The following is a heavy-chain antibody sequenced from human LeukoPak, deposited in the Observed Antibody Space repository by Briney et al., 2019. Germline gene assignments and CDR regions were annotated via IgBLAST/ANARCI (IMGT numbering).Heavy chain of an antibody. CDR2: IYPGDSDT. Sequence: GEPLKISCQGSGYSFTSYWIGWVRQMPGKGLEWMGIIYPGDSDTRYSPSFQGQVTISADKSISTAYLQWSSLKASDTAMYYCARSFYYDSSGYYYTGHFDYWGQGTLVTVSS. D-gene: IGHD3-22*01. J-gene: IGHJ4*02. V-gene: IGHV5-51*01. CDR3: ARSFYYDSSGYYYTGHFDY. CDR1: GYSFTSYW.